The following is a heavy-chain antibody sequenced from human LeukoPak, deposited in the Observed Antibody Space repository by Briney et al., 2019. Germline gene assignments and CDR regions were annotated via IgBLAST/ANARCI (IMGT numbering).Heavy chain of an antibody. Sequence: ASVKVSCKASGYIFTSYAMNWVRQAPGQGLEWMGWINTNTGNPTYAQGFTGRFVFSLDTSVSTAYLQISSLKAEDTAVYYCARYRSSTSCPINYFDYWGQGTLVTVSS. D-gene: IGHD2-2*01. CDR1: GYIFTSYA. CDR3: ARYRSSTSCPINYFDY. J-gene: IGHJ4*02. V-gene: IGHV7-4-1*02. CDR2: INTNTGNP.